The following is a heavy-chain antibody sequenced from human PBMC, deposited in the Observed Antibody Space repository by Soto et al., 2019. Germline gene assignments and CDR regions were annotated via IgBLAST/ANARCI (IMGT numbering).Heavy chain of an antibody. V-gene: IGHV1-69*01. Sequence: QVQLVQSGAEVKKPGSSVKVSCKASGGTFSSYAISWVRQAPGQGLEWMGGIIPIFGTANYAQKFQGRVTITADEFTSTVYMELSSLRSEDTAVYYCARRLPGNLTSHTRYYYYGMDVWGQGTTVTVSS. CDR3: ARRLPGNLTSHTRYYYYGMDV. CDR1: GGTFSSYA. J-gene: IGHJ6*02. D-gene: IGHD4-4*01. CDR2: IIPIFGTA.